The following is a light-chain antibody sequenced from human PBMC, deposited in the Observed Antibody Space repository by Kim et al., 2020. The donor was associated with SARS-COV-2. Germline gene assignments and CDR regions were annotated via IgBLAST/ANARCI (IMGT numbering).Light chain of an antibody. CDR2: GAS. V-gene: IGKV3-20*01. Sequence: SLSPGEIATLSCRASQSVSSGYLAWYQQKPGQAPRLLIYGASSRATGIPDRFSGSGSGTDYTLTITRLEPEDFAVYYCQQYGSPLTFGEGTKLEI. CDR1: QSVSSGY. CDR3: QQYGSPLT. J-gene: IGKJ4*01.